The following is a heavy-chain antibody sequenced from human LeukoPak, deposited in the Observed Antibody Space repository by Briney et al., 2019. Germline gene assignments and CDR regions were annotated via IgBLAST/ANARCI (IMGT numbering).Heavy chain of an antibody. CDR1: GFTFSSYG. CDR3: ARAFWSGYSYNWFDP. V-gene: IGHV3-30*03. CDR2: ISYDGSNK. D-gene: IGHD3-3*01. J-gene: IGHJ5*02. Sequence: GGSLRLSCAASGFTFSSYGMHWVRQAPGKGLEWVAVISYDGSNKYYADSVKGRFTISRDNSKNTLYLQMNSLRAEDTAVYYCARAFWSGYSYNWFDPWGQGTLVTVSS.